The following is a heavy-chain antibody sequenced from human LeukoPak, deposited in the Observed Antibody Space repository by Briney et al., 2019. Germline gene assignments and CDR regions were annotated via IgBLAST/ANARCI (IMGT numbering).Heavy chain of an antibody. CDR3: AKDYYDSSGYYYYYYYMDV. J-gene: IGHJ6*03. D-gene: IGHD3-22*01. CDR1: GFTFSSYA. V-gene: IGHV3-30*02. Sequence: GGSLRLSCAASGFTFSSYAMHWVRQAPGKGLEWVAFIRYDGSNKYLADSVKGRFTISRDNSKHTLYLQMNSLRAEDTAVYYCAKDYYDSSGYYYYYYYMDVWGKGTTVTVSS. CDR2: IRYDGSNK.